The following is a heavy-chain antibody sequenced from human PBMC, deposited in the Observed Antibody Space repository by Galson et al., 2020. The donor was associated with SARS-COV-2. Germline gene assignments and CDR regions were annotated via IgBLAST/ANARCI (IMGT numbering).Heavy chain of an antibody. CDR2: IYFSGSA. V-gene: IGHV4-39*07. CDR1: GGSINRSVYY. CDR3: ARINGSYSSFDS. D-gene: IGHD1-26*01. J-gene: IGHJ4*02. Sequence: SETLSLTCTVSGGSINRSVYYWGWLRQPPGKGLEWIGSIYFSGSAYYNPSLKSRVTMSVDTSKNLFSLKMRSVTAADAAVYYCARINGSYSSFDSWGQGSLVAVSS.